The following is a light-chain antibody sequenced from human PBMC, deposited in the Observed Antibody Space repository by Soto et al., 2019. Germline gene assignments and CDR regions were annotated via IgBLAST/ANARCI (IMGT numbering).Light chain of an antibody. CDR1: ISNVGGYNY. CDR2: NVN. Sequence: QSALTQPRSVSGSPGQSVTISCTGSISNVGGYNYVSWYQQHPDEAPQLIIYNVNKRPSGVPDRFSGSKSGNTASLTISGLQEEDEADYYCCSYSGTVVFGGGTKLTVL. J-gene: IGLJ2*01. V-gene: IGLV2-11*01. CDR3: CSYSGTVV.